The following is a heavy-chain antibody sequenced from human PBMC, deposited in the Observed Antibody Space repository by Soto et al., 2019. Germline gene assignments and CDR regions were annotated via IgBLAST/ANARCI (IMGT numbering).Heavy chain of an antibody. CDR1: GGSISSGGYY. CDR2: IYYSGST. CDR3: ARERSSSSWRPFEY. V-gene: IGHV4-31*03. D-gene: IGHD6-13*01. Sequence: LSLTCTVSGGSISSGGYYWSWIRQHPGKGLEWIGYIYYSGSTYYNPSLKSRVTISVDTSKNQFSLKLSSVTAADTAVYYCARERSSSSWRPFEYWGQGTLVTVSS. J-gene: IGHJ4*02.